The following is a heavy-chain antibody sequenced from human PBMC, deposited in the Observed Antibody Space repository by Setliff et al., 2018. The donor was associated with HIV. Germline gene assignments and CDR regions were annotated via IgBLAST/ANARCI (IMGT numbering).Heavy chain of an antibody. J-gene: IGHJ4*02. D-gene: IGHD6-13*01. CDR3: ARQAIATRSFDY. CDR1: GHSISSDYY. Sequence: SETLSLTCVVSGHSISSDYYWGWIRQSPGRGLVWIGGVYHGGRTYHSPSLKSRVTISTHTSKNQFSLELTSVTAADTAIYYCARQAIATRSFDYWGQGTLVTVSS. CDR2: VYHGGRT. V-gene: IGHV4-38-2*01.